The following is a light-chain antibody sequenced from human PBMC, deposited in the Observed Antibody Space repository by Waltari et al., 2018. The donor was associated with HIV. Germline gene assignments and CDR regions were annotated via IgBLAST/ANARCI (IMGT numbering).Light chain of an antibody. CDR2: EGS. V-gene: IGLV2-23*01. Sequence: QSALTQPASVSGSPGQSITIPCPGTSSDVGSYNLVPWYQQYPGKAPKLMIYEGSKRPSGVSNRFSGSKSGNTASLTISGLQTDDEADYYCCSYATSSTSLYVFGSGTKVTVL. CDR3: CSYATSSTSLYV. J-gene: IGLJ1*01. CDR1: SSDVGSYNL.